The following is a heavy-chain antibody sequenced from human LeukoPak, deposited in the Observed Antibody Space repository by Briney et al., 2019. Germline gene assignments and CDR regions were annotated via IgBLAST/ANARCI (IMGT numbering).Heavy chain of an antibody. CDR2: ISGSGGST. V-gene: IGHV3-23*01. CDR1: GFTFSSYA. J-gene: IGHJ4*02. Sequence: PGGSLRLSCAASGFTFSSYAMSWVRQAPGKGLEWVSAISGSGGSTYYADSVKGRFTISRDNSKNTLYLRMNSLRAEDTAVYYCARAYGDYVPFDYWGQGTLVTVSS. D-gene: IGHD4-17*01. CDR3: ARAYGDYVPFDY.